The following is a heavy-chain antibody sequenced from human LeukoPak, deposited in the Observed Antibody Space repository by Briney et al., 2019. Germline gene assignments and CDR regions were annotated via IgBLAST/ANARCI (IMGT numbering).Heavy chain of an antibody. D-gene: IGHD3-16*01. Sequence: GGSLRLSCSASGFIFSNYWMTWVRQAPGKGLEWVANIKLDGSEKYYVDSVKGRFTISRDNAKKSLYLQMNSLRAEDTAVYFCARDMIILQSWGQGTLVTVSS. J-gene: IGHJ5*02. CDR2: IKLDGSEK. V-gene: IGHV3-7*04. CDR1: GFIFSNYW. CDR3: ARDMIILQS.